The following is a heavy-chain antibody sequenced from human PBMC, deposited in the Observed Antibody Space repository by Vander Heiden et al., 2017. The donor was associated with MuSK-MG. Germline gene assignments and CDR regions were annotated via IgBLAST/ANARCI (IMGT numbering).Heavy chain of an antibody. CDR1: GFNFSNYG. Sequence: GESGGRVVQSEGSLRLSCVTSGFNFSNYGIHWVRQAPGKGLEWAAVVSYDGTKKYYADSVKGRFTVSRDDSKKSVFLQMNSLRPEDTAVYYCAKDTDNYEGFDPWGQGTLVTVSS. CDR2: VSYDGTKK. CDR3: AKDTDNYEGFDP. D-gene: IGHD3-16*01. V-gene: IGHV3-30*18. J-gene: IGHJ5*02.